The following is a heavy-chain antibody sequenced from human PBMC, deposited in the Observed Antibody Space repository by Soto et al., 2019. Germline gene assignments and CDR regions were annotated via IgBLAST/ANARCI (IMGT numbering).Heavy chain of an antibody. V-gene: IGHV3-23*01. CDR2: ITGSGSST. Sequence: PGGSLRLSCAASGFTFSSYAMSWVRQAPGKGLEWVSSITGSGSSTFYADSAKGRFSISRDNSKNTLYLQMNSLRAEDTAVYYCAKACTDYGDYYYFDYWGQGTLVTVSS. J-gene: IGHJ4*02. CDR1: GFTFSSYA. D-gene: IGHD4-17*01. CDR3: AKACTDYGDYYYFDY.